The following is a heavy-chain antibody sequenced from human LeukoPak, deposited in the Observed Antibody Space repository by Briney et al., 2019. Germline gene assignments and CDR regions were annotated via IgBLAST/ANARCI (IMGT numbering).Heavy chain of an antibody. Sequence: PGGSLRLSCAASGFTFSSYWMSWVRQAPGNGLEWVANIKQDGSEKYYVNSVKGRFTISRDNAKNSLYLQMNSLRAEDTAVYYCAREASSWELGTSFDYWGQGTLVTVSS. V-gene: IGHV3-7*01. D-gene: IGHD1-26*01. CDR2: IKQDGSEK. J-gene: IGHJ4*02. CDR1: GFTFSSYW. CDR3: AREASSWELGTSFDY.